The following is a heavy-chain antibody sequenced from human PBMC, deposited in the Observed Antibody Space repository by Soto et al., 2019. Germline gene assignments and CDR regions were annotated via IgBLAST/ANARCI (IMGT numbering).Heavy chain of an antibody. D-gene: IGHD1-26*01. V-gene: IGHV3-7*05. CDR1: GFTFSDFW. J-gene: IGHJ4*02. Sequence: EVQLVESGGNLVQPGGSLRLSCAASGFTFSDFWRSWVRRAPGRGLEWVANIKEDGGETYYVDSVEGRFTISRDNAKKSLYLQMNSLRAEDTALYYCARGGSHSSDSWGQGALVTVSS. CDR3: ARGGSHSSDS. CDR2: IKEDGGET.